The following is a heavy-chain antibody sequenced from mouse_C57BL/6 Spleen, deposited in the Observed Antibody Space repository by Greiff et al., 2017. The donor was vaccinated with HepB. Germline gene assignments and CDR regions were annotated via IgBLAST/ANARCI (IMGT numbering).Heavy chain of an antibody. D-gene: IGHD2-1*01. V-gene: IGHV14-4*01. J-gene: IGHJ3*01. CDR3: TLLYYGNPFAY. CDR1: GFNIKDDY. CDR2: IDPENGDT. Sequence: EVKLVESGAELVRPGASVKLSCTASGFNIKDDYMHWVKQRPEQGLEWIGWIDPENGDTEYASKFQGKATITADTSSNTAYLQLSSLTSEDTAVYYCTLLYYGNPFAYWGQGTLVTVSA.